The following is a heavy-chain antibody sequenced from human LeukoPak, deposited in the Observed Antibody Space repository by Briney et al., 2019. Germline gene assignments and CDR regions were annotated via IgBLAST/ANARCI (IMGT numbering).Heavy chain of an antibody. J-gene: IGHJ4*02. CDR3: ASPDIVVVTAIKPSNDY. D-gene: IGHD2-21*02. CDR2: ISGSGGNT. Sequence: GGSLRLSCAASGFIFSSYAMSWVRQAPGKGLEWVSAISGSGGNTYYADSVKGRFTISRDNSKNTLYLQMNSLRAEDTAVYYCASPDIVVVTAIKPSNDYWGQGTLVTVSS. CDR1: GFIFSSYA. V-gene: IGHV3-23*01.